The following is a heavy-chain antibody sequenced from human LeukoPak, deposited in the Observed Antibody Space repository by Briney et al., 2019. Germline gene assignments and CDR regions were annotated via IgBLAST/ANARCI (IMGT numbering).Heavy chain of an antibody. D-gene: IGHD3-10*01. CDR1: GYTFTGYY. CDR2: INPYSGGT. V-gene: IGHV1-2*02. CDR3: ARDRITMVRGVWNWFDP. J-gene: IGHJ5*02. Sequence: GASVKVSCKASGYTFTGYYMHWVRQAPGQGLEWMGWINPYSGGTNYAQKFQGRVTMTRDTSISTAYMELSRLRSDDTAVYYCARDRITMVRGVWNWFDPWGQGTLVTVSS.